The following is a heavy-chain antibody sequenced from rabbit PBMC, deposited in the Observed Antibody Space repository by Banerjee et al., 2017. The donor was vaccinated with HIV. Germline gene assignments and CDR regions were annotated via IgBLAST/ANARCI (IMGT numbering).Heavy chain of an antibody. D-gene: IGHD6-1*01. V-gene: IGHV1S40*01. CDR1: GFDFSNYY. CDR2: IYAGGGGA. J-gene: IGHJ4*01. CDR3: ARGLFGNAEGDL. Sequence: GFDFSNYYMSWVRQAPGKGLGWIGCIYAGGGGAFYASWVKGRFTISKTSSTTVTLQMTSLTAADTATYFCARGLFGNAEGDLWGPGTLVTVS.